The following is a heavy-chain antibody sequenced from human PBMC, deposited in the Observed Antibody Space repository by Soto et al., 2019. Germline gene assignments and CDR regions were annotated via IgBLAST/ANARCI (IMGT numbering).Heavy chain of an antibody. J-gene: IGHJ4*02. V-gene: IGHV4-31*03. CDR1: CGSISRGGYY. Sequence: SETLSLTCTVSCGSISRGGYYWSWIRQHPEKGLEWIGYIYYTGSTYYNPSLKSRVTMSVDTSKNQFSLKLSSVTAADTAVYYCATVGGNWNYVDHWGQGTLVTVSS. CDR2: IYYTGST. D-gene: IGHD1-20*01. CDR3: ATVGGNWNYVDH.